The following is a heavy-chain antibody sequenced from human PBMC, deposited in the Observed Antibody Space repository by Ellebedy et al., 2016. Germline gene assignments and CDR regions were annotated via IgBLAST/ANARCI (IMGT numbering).Heavy chain of an antibody. CDR1: GGSISNYNW. CDR2: IYPGGST. V-gene: IGHV4-4*02. Sequence: SETLSLTCTVSGGSISNYNWWSWIRQSPGIGLEWIGEIYPGGSTNYNPSLKSRVSISTDKSKNSFSLNVRSVTAADTAVYFCARGDSGSYPVYFDYWGQGALVTVSS. J-gene: IGHJ4*02. CDR3: ARGDSGSYPVYFDY. D-gene: IGHD1-26*01.